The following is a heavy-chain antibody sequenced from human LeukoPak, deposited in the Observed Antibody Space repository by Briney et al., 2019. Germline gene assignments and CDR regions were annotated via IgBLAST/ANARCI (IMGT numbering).Heavy chain of an antibody. CDR3: ARARDGYKAYYYYYYMDV. Sequence: ASVKVSCKASGGTFSSYTISWVRQAPGQALEWMGRMIPILSIANYAQKFQGRVTITADKSTSTAYMELSSLRSEDTAVYYCARARDGYKAYYYYYYMDVWGKGTTVTVSS. CDR1: GGTFSSYT. V-gene: IGHV1-69*02. CDR2: MIPILSIA. D-gene: IGHD5-24*01. J-gene: IGHJ6*03.